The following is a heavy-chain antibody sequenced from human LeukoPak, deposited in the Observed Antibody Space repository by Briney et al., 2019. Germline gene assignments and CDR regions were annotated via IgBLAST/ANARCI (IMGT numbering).Heavy chain of an antibody. CDR1: GDSINNNNYY. D-gene: IGHD3-9*01. CDR2: IYYNGRT. CDR3: ARELLRYFDWLRGDAFDI. V-gene: IGHV4-39*02. Sequence: SETLSLTCTVSGDSINNNNYYWGWIRQPPGKGLEWIGNIYYNGRTYYSPSLKSRGTISVDTSNNQFSLKLSSVTAADTAVYYCARELLRYFDWLRGDAFDIWGQGTMVTVSS. J-gene: IGHJ3*02.